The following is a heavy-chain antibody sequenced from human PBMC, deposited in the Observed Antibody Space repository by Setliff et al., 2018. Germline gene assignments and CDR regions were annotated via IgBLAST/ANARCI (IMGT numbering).Heavy chain of an antibody. CDR1: GGSISSSSYY. J-gene: IGHJ6*02. V-gene: IGHV4-39*07. CDR3: ARQQQLVIGSTAYYYYGMDV. D-gene: IGHD6-13*01. CDR2: IYYSGST. Sequence: PSETLSLTCTVSGGSISSSSYYWGWIRQPPGKGLEWIGIIYYSGSTYYNPSLKSRVTISVDTSKSQFSLKLSPVTAADTAVYYCARQQQLVIGSTAYYYYGMDVWGQGTTVTVSS.